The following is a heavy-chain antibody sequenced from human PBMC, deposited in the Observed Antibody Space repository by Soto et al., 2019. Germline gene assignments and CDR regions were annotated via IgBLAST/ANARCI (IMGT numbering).Heavy chain of an antibody. CDR2: INPNSGGT. CDR1: GYTYTGYY. J-gene: IGHJ6*02. CDR3: ARGTPVLNYGMDV. V-gene: IGHV1-2*04. D-gene: IGHD2-2*01. Sequence: ASVKGSCKASGYTYTGYYLHWVRQVSGQGLEWMGWINPNSGGTNYAQMFQGWVIMTRDTSISTAYMELSRLRSDDTAVYYCARGTPVLNYGMDVWGQVTTFTGSS.